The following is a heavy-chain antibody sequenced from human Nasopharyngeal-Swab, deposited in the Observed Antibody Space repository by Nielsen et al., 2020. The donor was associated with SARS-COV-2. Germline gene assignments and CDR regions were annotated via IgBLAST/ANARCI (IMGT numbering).Heavy chain of an antibody. CDR1: GDTFNRKA. CDR3: ARGLPGESITWDNYFYMDV. Sequence: ASVKVSCKASGDTFNRKAINWVRQAPGQGLEWMGWINTNTGRSTYGQGFTGRFVFSFDTSLSTTYLLISGLTAGDTAVYYCARGLPGESITWDNYFYMDVWGEGTTVTVSS. CDR2: INTNTGRS. J-gene: IGHJ6*03. V-gene: IGHV7-4-1*02. D-gene: IGHD3-10*01.